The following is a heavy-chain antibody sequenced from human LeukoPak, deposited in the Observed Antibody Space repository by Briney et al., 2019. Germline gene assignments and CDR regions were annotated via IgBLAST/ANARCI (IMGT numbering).Heavy chain of an antibody. CDR1: GFPFSSYA. V-gene: IGHV3-23*01. CDR3: SKVGASFYYGMDV. J-gene: IGHJ6*02. Sequence: GGSLRLSCAASGFPFSSYAMNWVRQAPGKGLEWVSGISGSDGSTYYADSVKGRFTISRDNSKNTLYLQMNSLRAEDTALYYCSKVGASFYYGMDVWGQGTTVTVSS. CDR2: ISGSDGST. D-gene: IGHD1-1*01.